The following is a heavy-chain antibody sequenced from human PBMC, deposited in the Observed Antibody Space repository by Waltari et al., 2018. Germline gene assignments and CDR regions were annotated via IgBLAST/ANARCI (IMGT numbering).Heavy chain of an antibody. J-gene: IGHJ4*02. D-gene: IGHD6-13*01. CDR2: ITLTVSTT. CDR1: GFTFSSNG. Sequence: EVQLLESGGGLVQPGGSLRLSCAASGFTFSSNGIGWVRQAPGKGLGWVSGITLTVSTTYFGASVKVRFTISRDNSKTTVYLQMNGLSAEDTAVYYCAKDWASGYSTSADYFDYWGQGILVTVSS. CDR3: AKDWASGYSTSADYFDY. V-gene: IGHV3-23*01.